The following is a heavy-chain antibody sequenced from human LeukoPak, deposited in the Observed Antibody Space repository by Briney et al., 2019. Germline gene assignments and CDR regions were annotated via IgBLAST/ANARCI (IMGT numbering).Heavy chain of an antibody. CDR1: GASMRIYY. J-gene: IGHJ5*02. CDR2: IYYSGST. V-gene: IGHV4-59*08. D-gene: IGHD3-10*01. Sequence: PSETLSLTCTVSGASMRIYYWSWIRQPPGKGLQWIGFIYYSGSTAYNPSIKSRGTISVDTSRTQFSLKLSSVTAADTAIYYCARTNYYGSGSYYPDLWGQGTLVTVSS. CDR3: ARTNYYGSGSYYPDL.